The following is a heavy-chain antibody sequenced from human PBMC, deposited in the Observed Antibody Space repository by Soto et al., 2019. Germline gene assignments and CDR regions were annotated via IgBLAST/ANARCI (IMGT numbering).Heavy chain of an antibody. D-gene: IGHD1-26*01. V-gene: IGHV3-9*01. J-gene: IGHJ4*02. CDR3: VKGRGGTYGTSYFDF. CDR2: ISWNSGKI. CDR1: GFTYDDYA. Sequence: EVQLVESGGGLEQPGRSLRLSCAASGFTYDDYAMHWVRQAPGKGLEWVSGISWNSGKIGYADSVKGRFTISRDNAKNSLYLQLSSLRAEDTALYYCVKGRGGTYGTSYFDFWGQGTLVTVSS.